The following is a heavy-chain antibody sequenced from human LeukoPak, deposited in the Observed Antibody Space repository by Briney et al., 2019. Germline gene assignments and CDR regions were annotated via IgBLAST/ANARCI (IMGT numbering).Heavy chain of an antibody. D-gene: IGHD5-18*01. CDR3: AQDRAYIQFYF. J-gene: IGHJ4*02. V-gene: IGHV3-21*04. Sequence: GGSLRLSCAASGFTFSSYSMNWVRQAPGKGLEWVSSISSSGSYIYYADSVKGRFTISRDNSKNTVYLQVNSLRAEDTALYYCAQDRAYIQFYFWGQGTLVTVSS. CDR2: ISSSGSYI. CDR1: GFTFSSYS.